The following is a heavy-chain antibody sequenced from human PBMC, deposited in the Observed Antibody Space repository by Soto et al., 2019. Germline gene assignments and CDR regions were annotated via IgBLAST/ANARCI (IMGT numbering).Heavy chain of an antibody. CDR3: ASSCSSTSCYSRSRPDWAYWYCDL. V-gene: IGHV4-59*01. CDR1: GGSLSSYY. J-gene: IGHJ2*01. Sequence: LSLPCTVSGGSLSSYYWSWIRQPPGKGLERIGYIYYSGSTNYNPSLKSRVTISVDTSKNQFSLKLSSVTAADTAVYYCASSCSSTSCYSRSRPDWAYWYCDLWGRGTLVTVSS. CDR2: IYYSGST. D-gene: IGHD2-2*01.